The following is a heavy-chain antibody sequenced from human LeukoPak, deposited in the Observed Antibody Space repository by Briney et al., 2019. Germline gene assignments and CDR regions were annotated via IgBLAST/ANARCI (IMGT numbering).Heavy chain of an antibody. D-gene: IGHD2-15*01. CDR2: ISSSSSYI. CDR3: AKGVVAATNAAYYGMDV. Sequence: GGSLRLSCAASGFTFSSYSMNWVRQAPGKGLEWVSSISSSSSYIYYADSVKGRFTISRDNAKNSLYLQMNSLRPEDTAVYYCAKGVVAATNAAYYGMDVWGQGTTVTVSS. V-gene: IGHV3-21*01. CDR1: GFTFSSYS. J-gene: IGHJ6*02.